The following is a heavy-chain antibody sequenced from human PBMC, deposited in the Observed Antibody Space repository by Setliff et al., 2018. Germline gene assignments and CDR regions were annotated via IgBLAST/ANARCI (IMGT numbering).Heavy chain of an antibody. D-gene: IGHD3-3*01. Sequence: SETLSLTCAVSVYSISRDCHWGWIRQPPGKGLEWLGSIYYRGSTYYNPSLKSRVTISVDTSKNQFTLKLSSVTAADTAVYYCARRTEYYNFWSGYYDYWGQGTLVTVSS. CDR2: IYYRGST. J-gene: IGHJ4*02. V-gene: IGHV4-38-2*01. CDR1: VYSISRDCH. CDR3: ARRTEYYNFWSGYYDY.